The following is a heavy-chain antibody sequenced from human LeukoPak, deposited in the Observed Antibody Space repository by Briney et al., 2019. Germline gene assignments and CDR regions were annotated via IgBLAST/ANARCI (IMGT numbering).Heavy chain of an antibody. Sequence: PGGSLRLSCAASGFTFSSYAMSWVRQAPGKGLEWVSGISGSGGSTYYADSVKGRFTISRDNSKNTLYLQMDSLRAEDTAVYYCAKSRWTYYDCRESWGQGTLVTVSS. CDR3: AKSRWTYYDCRES. CDR1: GFTFSSYA. J-gene: IGHJ5*02. CDR2: ISGSGGST. D-gene: IGHD3-22*01. V-gene: IGHV3-23*01.